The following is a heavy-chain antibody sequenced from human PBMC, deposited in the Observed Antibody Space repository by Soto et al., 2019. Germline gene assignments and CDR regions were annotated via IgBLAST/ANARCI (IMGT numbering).Heavy chain of an antibody. CDR3: ASGLIQMEEDMAWFGELLGDY. Sequence: QVQLVESGGGVVQPGRSLRLSCAASGFTFSSYGMHWVRQAPGKGLEWVAVIWYDGSNKYYADSVKGRFTISRDNSKNTLYLQMNSLRAEDTAVYYCASGLIQMEEDMAWFGELLGDYWGQGTLVTVSS. D-gene: IGHD3-10*01. CDR2: IWYDGSNK. J-gene: IGHJ4*02. V-gene: IGHV3-33*01. CDR1: GFTFSSYG.